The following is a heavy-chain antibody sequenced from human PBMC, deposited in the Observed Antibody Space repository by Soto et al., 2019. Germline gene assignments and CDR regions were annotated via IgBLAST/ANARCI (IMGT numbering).Heavy chain of an antibody. CDR2: ILSLESHE. CDR3: ATGLKDASNRPSFDS. J-gene: IGHJ4*02. V-gene: IGHV3-11*01. D-gene: IGHD3-16*01. Sequence: KPGGSLRLSCSGSGFNFSDYYMNWIRQTPVKGLEWVSSILSLESHEYYAASVMGRFSISRDNAKKSLFLQMNNLRAEDTGIYFCATGLKDASNRPSFDSWGPGTPVTVS. CDR1: GFNFSDYY.